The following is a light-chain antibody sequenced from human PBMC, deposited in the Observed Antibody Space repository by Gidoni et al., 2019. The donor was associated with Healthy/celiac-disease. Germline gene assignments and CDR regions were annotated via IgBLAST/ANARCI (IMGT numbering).Light chain of an antibody. CDR1: PSVLYISNNKNY. CDR3: QQYYSTPWT. V-gene: IGKV4-1*01. CDR2: WAS. J-gene: IGKJ1*01. Sequence: DIVMTQSPASLAVSLGERATINCKSSPSVLYISNNKNYLAWYQQKPGQPPKLLIYWASTRESGVPDRFSGSGSGTDFTLTISSLQAEDVAVYYCQQYYSTPWTFGQGTKVEIK.